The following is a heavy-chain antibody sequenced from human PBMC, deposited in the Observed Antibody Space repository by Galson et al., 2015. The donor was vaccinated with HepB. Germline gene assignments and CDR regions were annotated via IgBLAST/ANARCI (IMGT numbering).Heavy chain of an antibody. J-gene: IGHJ4*02. CDR3: ARGSSSWTFDY. Sequence: SLRLSCAASGFTVSSKYMSWVRQAPGKGLEWVSVIYGGGSAYYADSVKGRFTISRDNSKNTLYLQMNSLRAEDTAVYYCARGSSSWTFDYWGQGTLVTVSS. V-gene: IGHV3-66*02. D-gene: IGHD6-13*01. CDR1: GFTVSSKY. CDR2: IYGGGSA.